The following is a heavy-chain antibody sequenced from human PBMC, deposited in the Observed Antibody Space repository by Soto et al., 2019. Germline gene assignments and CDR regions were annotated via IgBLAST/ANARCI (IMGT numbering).Heavy chain of an antibody. CDR2: IKSKTDGGTT. D-gene: IGHD3-10*01. CDR1: GFTFSNAW. CDR3: TTGPAMVRGVIVAYYYYYMDV. Sequence: GGSLRLSCAASGFTFSNAWMSWVRQAPGKGLEWVGRIKSKTDGGTTDYAAPVKGRFTISRDDSKNTLYLQMNSLKTEDTAVYYCTTGPAMVRGVIVAYYYYYMDVWGKGTTVTGSS. J-gene: IGHJ6*03. V-gene: IGHV3-15*01.